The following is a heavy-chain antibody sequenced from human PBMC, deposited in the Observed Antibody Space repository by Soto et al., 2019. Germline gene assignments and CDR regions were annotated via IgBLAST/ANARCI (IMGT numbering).Heavy chain of an antibody. CDR1: GGSFSGYY. J-gene: IGHJ4*02. CDR3: TRTYSSSWSPFDY. D-gene: IGHD6-13*01. V-gene: IGHV4-34*01. CDR2: INHSGST. Sequence: SETLSLTCAVYGGSFSGYYWSWIRQPPGKGLEWIGEINHSGSTNYNPSLKSRVTISVDTSKNQFSLKLSSVAAADTAVYYCTRTYSSSWSPFDYWGQGTLVTVSS.